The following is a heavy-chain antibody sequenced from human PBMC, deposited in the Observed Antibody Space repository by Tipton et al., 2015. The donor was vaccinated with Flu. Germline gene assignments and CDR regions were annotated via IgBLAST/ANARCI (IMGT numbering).Heavy chain of an antibody. CDR3: ARDRAYFYASGSANWFDP. CDR2: IYSSGRT. J-gene: IGHJ5*02. D-gene: IGHD3-10*01. Sequence: TLSLTCTVSGDSISSGSYYWSWIRQPPGKGLEWIGYIYSSGRTHFNPSLESRVTISVDTSKNQFSLRLTSVTAADTAVYYCARDRAYFYASGSANWFDPWGQGTLVTVSS. CDR1: GDSISSGSYY. V-gene: IGHV4-61*01.